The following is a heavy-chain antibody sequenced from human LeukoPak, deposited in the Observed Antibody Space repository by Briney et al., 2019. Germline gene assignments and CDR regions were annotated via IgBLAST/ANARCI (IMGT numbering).Heavy chain of an antibody. Sequence: GGSLRLSCAASGFTFSSYAMNWVRQAPGKGLEWVAVIWYDGSKKYYADSVKGRFTISRDNSKNILYLQMSSLRAEDTALYYCARGDGYSFNYFDYWGQGTLVAVSS. V-gene: IGHV3-33*08. CDR2: IWYDGSKK. J-gene: IGHJ4*02. D-gene: IGHD5-24*01. CDR1: GFTFSSYA. CDR3: ARGDGYSFNYFDY.